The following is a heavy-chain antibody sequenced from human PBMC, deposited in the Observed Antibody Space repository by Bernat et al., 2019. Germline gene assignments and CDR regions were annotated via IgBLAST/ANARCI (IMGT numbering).Heavy chain of an antibody. D-gene: IGHD3-22*01. CDR3: ARDRRITMIALTGEYFDL. CDR2: INSDGSST. Sequence: EVQLVESGGGLVQPGGSLRLSCAASGFTFSSYWMHWVRQAPGKGLVWVSRINSDGSSTSYADSVKGRFTISRDNAKNTLYLQMNSLRAEDTAVYYCARDRRITMIALTGEYFDLWGRGTLVTVSS. J-gene: IGHJ2*01. V-gene: IGHV3-74*01. CDR1: GFTFSSYW.